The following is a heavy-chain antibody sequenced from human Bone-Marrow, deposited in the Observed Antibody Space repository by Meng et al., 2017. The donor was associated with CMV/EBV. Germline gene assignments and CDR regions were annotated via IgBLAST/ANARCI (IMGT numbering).Heavy chain of an antibody. Sequence: GGSLRLSCAASGFTFSSYGMHWVRQAPGKGLEWVAFIRYDGSNKYYADSVKGRFTISRDNSKNTLYLQMNSLRAEDTAVYYCAKKRSGSGYYYYGMDDWGQGTTVTVSS. V-gene: IGHV3-30*02. J-gene: IGHJ6*02. D-gene: IGHD3-10*01. CDR2: IRYDGSNK. CDR1: GFTFSSYG. CDR3: AKKRSGSGYYYYGMDD.